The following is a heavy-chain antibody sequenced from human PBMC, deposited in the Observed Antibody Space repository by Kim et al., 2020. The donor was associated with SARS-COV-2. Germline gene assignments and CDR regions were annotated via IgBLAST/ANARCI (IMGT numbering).Heavy chain of an antibody. CDR2: IYYSGST. V-gene: IGHV4-59*08. J-gene: IGHJ2*01. CDR1: GGSISSYY. Sequence: SETLSLTCTVSGGSISSYYWSWIRQPPGKGLEWIGYIYYSGSTNYNPSLKSRVTISVDTSKNQFSLKLSSVTAADTAVYYCVRRIAAAGTPWYFDLWGRGTLVTVSS. D-gene: IGHD6-13*01. CDR3: VRRIAAAGTPWYFDL.